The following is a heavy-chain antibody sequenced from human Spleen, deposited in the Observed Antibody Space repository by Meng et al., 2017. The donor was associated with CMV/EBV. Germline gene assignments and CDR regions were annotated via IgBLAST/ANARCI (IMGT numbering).Heavy chain of an antibody. V-gene: IGHV1-3*04. Sequence: QVQLVQSGAEVKKPGASVKVSCKASGYTFTSYAMHWVRKAPGQRLEWMGWINTGNGNTKYSQKFQGRVTITRDTSASTAYMELSSLRSEDTAVYYCARKVGASTYWFDPWGQGTLVTVAS. J-gene: IGHJ5*02. CDR3: ARKVGASTYWFDP. D-gene: IGHD1-26*01. CDR1: GYTFTSYA. CDR2: INTGNGNT.